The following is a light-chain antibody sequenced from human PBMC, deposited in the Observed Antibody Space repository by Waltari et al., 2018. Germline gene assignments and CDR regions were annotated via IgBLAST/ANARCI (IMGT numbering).Light chain of an antibody. V-gene: IGKV3-20*01. CDR3: QHYESLPVT. CDR2: HAS. Sequence: DIVFPQSPGTLSLSPGDRATLSCRASQSISKYLAWYQQKPGQAPRLLIYHASSRAAGIPDRFSGSGSGTDFSLSISRLEPEDFAVYYCQHYESLPVTFGQGTKVEIK. CDR1: QSISKY. J-gene: IGKJ1*01.